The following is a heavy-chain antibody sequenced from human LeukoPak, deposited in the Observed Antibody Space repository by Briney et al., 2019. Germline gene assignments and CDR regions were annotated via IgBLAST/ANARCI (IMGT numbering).Heavy chain of an antibody. J-gene: IGHJ3*02. D-gene: IGHD5-24*01. V-gene: IGHV3-53*01. CDR2: IYKAGTT. CDR1: GLTFSNAW. Sequence: GGSLRLSCAASGLTFSNAWMSWVRQAPGKGLEWVSIIYKAGTTYYADSVKGRFTISRDNSKNTLYLQMNSLRAEDTAVYYCARTRDNDPFDIWGQGTMVTVSS. CDR3: ARTRDNDPFDI.